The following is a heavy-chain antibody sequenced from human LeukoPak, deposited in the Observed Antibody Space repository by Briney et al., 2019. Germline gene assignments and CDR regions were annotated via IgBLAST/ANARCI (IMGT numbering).Heavy chain of an antibody. V-gene: IGHV3-66*01. Sequence: PGGSLRLSCAASGVTVRTNYMSWVRQAPGKGLEWVSLIYSAGNTYYADSVRGRFTISRDNFKNTLFLQMNSLRVEDTALYYCVSGGYSYGSEGYYFDYWGQGTLVTVSS. CDR2: IYSAGNT. J-gene: IGHJ4*02. D-gene: IGHD5-18*01. CDR1: GVTVRTNY. CDR3: VSGGYSYGSEGYYFDY.